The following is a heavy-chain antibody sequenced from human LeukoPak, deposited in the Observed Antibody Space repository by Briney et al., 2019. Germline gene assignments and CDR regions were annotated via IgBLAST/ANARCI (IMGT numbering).Heavy chain of an antibody. Sequence: PSETLSLTCAVYGGSFSGYYRSWIRQPPGKGLEWIGEINHSGSTNYNPSLKSRVTISVDTSKNQFSLKLSSVTVADTAVYYCAGRYYDFWSGYYRADYWGQGTLVTVSS. J-gene: IGHJ4*02. D-gene: IGHD3-3*01. CDR1: GGSFSGYY. CDR2: INHSGST. CDR3: AGRYYDFWSGYYRADY. V-gene: IGHV4-34*01.